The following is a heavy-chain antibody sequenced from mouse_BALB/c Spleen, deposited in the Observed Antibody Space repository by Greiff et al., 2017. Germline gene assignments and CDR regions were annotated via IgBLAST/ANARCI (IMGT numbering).Heavy chain of an antibody. Sequence: EVKLMESGGGLVQPGGSRKLSCAASGFTFSSFGMHWVRQAPEKGLEWVAYISSGSSTIYYADTVKGRFTISRDNPKNTLFLQMTSLRSEDTAMYYCARATGRGYFDYWGQGTTLTVSS. CDR2: ISSGSSTI. CDR1: GFTFSSFG. CDR3: ARATGRGYFDY. J-gene: IGHJ2*01. V-gene: IGHV5-17*02. D-gene: IGHD4-1*02.